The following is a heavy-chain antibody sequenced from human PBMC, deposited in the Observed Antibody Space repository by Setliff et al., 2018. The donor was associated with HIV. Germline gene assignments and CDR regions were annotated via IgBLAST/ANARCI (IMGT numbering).Heavy chain of an antibody. CDR3: ARYIVGYYNFWSGFKFDP. CDR1: GGSISTSRYY. Sequence: SETLSLTCTVSGGSISTSRYYWGWIRQPPGKGLEWIGEINHSGNTSYNPSLKSRVTMSVDTSKNQFSLKLTSVTAADTALYFCARYIVGYYNFWSGFKFDPWGQGTL. J-gene: IGHJ5*02. CDR2: INHSGNT. V-gene: IGHV4-39*07. D-gene: IGHD3-3*01.